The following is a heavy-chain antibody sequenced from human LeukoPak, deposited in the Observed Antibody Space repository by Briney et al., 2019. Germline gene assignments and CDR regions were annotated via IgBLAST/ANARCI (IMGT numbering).Heavy chain of an antibody. Sequence: ASVKVSCKASGYTFTSYDINWVRQATGQGLEWMGWMNPNSDNTGYAQKFQGRVTITRNTSISTAYMELSRLRSEDTAVYYCARLAFGVVNSYYYYYMDVWGKGTTVTVSS. D-gene: IGHD3-3*01. CDR1: GYTFTSYD. V-gene: IGHV1-8*03. CDR3: ARLAFGVVNSYYYYYMDV. J-gene: IGHJ6*03. CDR2: MNPNSDNT.